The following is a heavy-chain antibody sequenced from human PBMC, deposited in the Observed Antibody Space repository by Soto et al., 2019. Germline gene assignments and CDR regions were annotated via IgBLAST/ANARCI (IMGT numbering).Heavy chain of an antibody. Sequence: GGSLRLSCAASGFTFSSYGMHWVRQAPGKGLEWVAVISYDGSNKYYADSVKGRFTISRDNSKNTLYLQMNSLRAEDTAVYYCAKSPQPPGSYYVGYFDYWGQGTLVTVSS. CDR1: GFTFSSYG. CDR3: AKSPQPPGSYYVGYFDY. V-gene: IGHV3-30*18. J-gene: IGHJ4*02. D-gene: IGHD1-26*01. CDR2: ISYDGSNK.